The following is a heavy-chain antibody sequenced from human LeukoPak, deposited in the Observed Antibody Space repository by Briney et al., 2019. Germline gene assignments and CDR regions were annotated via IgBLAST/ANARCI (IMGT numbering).Heavy chain of an antibody. CDR1: GFTFSSHC. J-gene: IGHJ4*02. Sequence: SLRLSCGASGFTFSSHCMNWIRQAPGKGLEWIGFIRSKAYSRTTEYAASVKDRFTISRYDSKSIAYLQMNSLKTEDTAVYYCTRETTPYYWGQGTLVTVSS. D-gene: IGHD4-17*01. CDR2: IRSKAYSRTT. CDR3: TRETTPYY. V-gene: IGHV3-49*03.